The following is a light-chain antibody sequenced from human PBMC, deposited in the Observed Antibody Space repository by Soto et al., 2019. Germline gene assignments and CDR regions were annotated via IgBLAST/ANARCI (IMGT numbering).Light chain of an antibody. CDR1: QVISTS. CDR3: QQLFDSPIT. J-gene: IGKJ5*01. V-gene: IGKV1-9*01. Sequence: DIQLTQSPSFLSPSIVESVTITCLASQVISTSLAWYQVKPGKAPKLLIYAASTLESGVPSRFSATVSGTEFSLTITSLQPEDFATYYCQQLFDSPITCGQGTRREIK. CDR2: AAS.